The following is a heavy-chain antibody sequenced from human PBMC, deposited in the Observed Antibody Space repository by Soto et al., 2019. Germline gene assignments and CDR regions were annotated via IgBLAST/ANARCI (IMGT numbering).Heavy chain of an antibody. Sequence: HLLESGGGLVQPGGSLRLSCAASEFTFSIFDMSWVRQAPGKGLEWVSIISDSGDTTYYAGSVRGRFTMSRDNSKNTVYLQMDSLRAEDTAVYYCIKGGWLDYWGQGTLVTVSS. J-gene: IGHJ4*02. CDR2: ISDSGDTT. D-gene: IGHD5-12*01. CDR3: IKGGWLDY. CDR1: EFTFSIFD. V-gene: IGHV3-23*01.